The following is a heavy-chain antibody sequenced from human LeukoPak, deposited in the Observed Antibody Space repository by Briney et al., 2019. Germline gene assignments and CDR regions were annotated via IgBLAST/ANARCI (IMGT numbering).Heavy chain of an antibody. CDR1: GFTFRSYR. J-gene: IGHJ3*02. D-gene: IGHD5-18*01. CDR3: AREDTTMTIGAFDM. Sequence: PGGSLRLSCVASGFTFRSYRMNWVRQAPGKGLEWVSHISRNSIGIYYADSVKGRFTISRDNAENSLYLQMNSLRDEDTAVYYCAREDTTMTIGAFDMWGQGTMVTVSS. V-gene: IGHV3-48*02. CDR2: ISRNSIGI.